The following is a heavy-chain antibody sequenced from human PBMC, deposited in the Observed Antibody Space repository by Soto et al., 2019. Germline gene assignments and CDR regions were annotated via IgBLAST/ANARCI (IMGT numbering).Heavy chain of an antibody. J-gene: IGHJ5*02. Sequence: PSETLSLTCAVSGGSISSSNWWSWVRQPPGQGLEWIGEIYHSGSTNYNPSLKSQVTISVDKSKNQFSLKLSSVTAADTAAYYCARDRAGISYWGRQNWFDPWGQGTLVTVSS. D-gene: IGHD6-13*01. V-gene: IGHV4-4*02. CDR2: IYHSGST. CDR1: GGSISSSNW. CDR3: ARDRAGISYWGRQNWFDP.